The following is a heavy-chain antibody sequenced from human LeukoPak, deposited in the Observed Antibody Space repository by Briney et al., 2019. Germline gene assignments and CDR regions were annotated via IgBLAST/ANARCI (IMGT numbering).Heavy chain of an antibody. CDR3: ARGRYCSGGICYFDY. D-gene: IGHD2-15*01. CDR2: IRQDGSET. Sequence: PGGSLRLSCAASRFTFSSYWMSWVRRAPGKGLELVANIRQDGSETYFVDSVKGRFTISRDNANNSLYMQMNSLRAEDTAVYYCARGRYCSGGICYFDYWGQGTLVTVSS. V-gene: IGHV3-7*04. CDR1: RFTFSSYW. J-gene: IGHJ4*02.